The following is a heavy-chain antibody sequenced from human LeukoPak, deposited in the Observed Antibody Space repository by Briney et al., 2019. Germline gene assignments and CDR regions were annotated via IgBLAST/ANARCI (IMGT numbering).Heavy chain of an antibody. V-gene: IGHV1-18*01. CDR2: ISTYNGNT. CDR1: GDSFSNYG. J-gene: IGHJ6*03. D-gene: IGHD3-3*01. CDR3: ARVFTIFGVVITYYMDV. Sequence: ASVKVSCKPSGDSFSNYGISWVRQAPGRGLEWMGWISTYNGNTNYAQKFQGRVTMTTDTSTSTAYMELRSLRFDDTAVYYCARVFTIFGVVITYYMDVWGKGTTVTVSS.